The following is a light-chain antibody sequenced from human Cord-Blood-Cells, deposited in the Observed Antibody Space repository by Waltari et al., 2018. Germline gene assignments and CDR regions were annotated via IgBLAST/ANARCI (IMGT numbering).Light chain of an antibody. CDR2: EVS. V-gene: IGLV2-8*01. Sequence: QSALTQPPSASGSPGQSVTISCTGTSSDVGGYNYVSWYQQHPGKAPKLMIYEVSKRPPGVPDRFSGSKSGNPASRTVSGLQAEDEADYYCSSYAGSNNLVFGGGTKLTVL. CDR3: SSYAGSNNLV. CDR1: SSDVGGYNY. J-gene: IGLJ3*02.